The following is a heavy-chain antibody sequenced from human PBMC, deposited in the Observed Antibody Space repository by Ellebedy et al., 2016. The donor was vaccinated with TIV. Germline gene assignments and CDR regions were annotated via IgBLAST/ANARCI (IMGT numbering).Heavy chain of an antibody. V-gene: IGHV1-18*01. J-gene: IGHJ4*02. D-gene: IGHD6-19*01. Sequence: AASVKVSCKASGYTFTTYGITWVRQAPGQGLEWMAWISPYNGKTRYAQKVQGRVSLTTETSTSTAYMELRSLRFDDTAVYYCARECPYGGGWYEDYWGQGTLVTVSS. CDR2: ISPYNGKT. CDR1: GYTFTTYG. CDR3: ARECPYGGGWYEDY.